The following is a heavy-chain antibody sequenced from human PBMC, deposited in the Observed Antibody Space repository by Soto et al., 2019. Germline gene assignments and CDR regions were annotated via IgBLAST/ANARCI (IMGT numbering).Heavy chain of an antibody. CDR1: GGSFSGYY. Sequence: SETLSLTCAVYGGSFSGYYWSWVRQPPGKGLEWIGEINHSGSTNYNPSLKSRVTISVDTSKNQFSLKLSSVRAADTAVYDCARGGIRFVEWLSRPPYYYGMDVWGQGTTVTV. V-gene: IGHV4-34*01. J-gene: IGHJ6*02. D-gene: IGHD3-3*01. CDR3: ARGGIRFVEWLSRPPYYYGMDV. CDR2: INHSGST.